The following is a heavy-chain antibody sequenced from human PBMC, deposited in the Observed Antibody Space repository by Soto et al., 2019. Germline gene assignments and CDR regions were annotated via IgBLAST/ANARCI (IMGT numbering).Heavy chain of an antibody. Sequence: ESGGGLVKPGGSLRSSCAASGFTFSTFRMTWVGQAPGKGLEWASSISSSSYIYYADSVKGRFTISRDNAKNSLYLQMNSLRAEDTAVYYCARDREGVGAGLFWGQGTMVTVSS. D-gene: IGHD1-26*01. V-gene: IGHV3-21*01. CDR1: GFTFSTFR. CDR2: ISSSSYI. J-gene: IGHJ3*01. CDR3: ARDREGVGAGLF.